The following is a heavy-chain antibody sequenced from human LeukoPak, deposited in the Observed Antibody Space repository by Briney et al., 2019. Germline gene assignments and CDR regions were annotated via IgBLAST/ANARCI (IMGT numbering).Heavy chain of an antibody. D-gene: IGHD3-22*01. CDR1: GYTFTGHY. Sequence: VKVSCKASGYTFTGHYIHWVRQAPGQGLEWMAWINPNSGATNYTQRFQGRVTMTMDTSISTAYMEVSNLTSDDTALYYCARGVNYFDGSAVLDVFDYGGQGTLVTVSS. V-gene: IGHV1-2*02. CDR3: ARGVNYFDGSAVLDVFDY. CDR2: INPNSGAT. J-gene: IGHJ4*02.